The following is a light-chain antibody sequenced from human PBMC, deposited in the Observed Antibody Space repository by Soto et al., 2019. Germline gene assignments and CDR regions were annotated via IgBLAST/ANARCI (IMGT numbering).Light chain of an antibody. CDR3: CSYTGNTTPV. CDR2: EVS. Sequence: QSVLTQPASVSGSPGQSITISCTGTSNDVGGYAYVSWYQQYPGKAPKLVISEVSNRPSGVSHRFSGSRSGNTASLTISGLQAEDEADYLCCSYTGNTTPVFGGGTQLTVL. V-gene: IGLV2-14*01. CDR1: SNDVGGYAY. J-gene: IGLJ3*02.